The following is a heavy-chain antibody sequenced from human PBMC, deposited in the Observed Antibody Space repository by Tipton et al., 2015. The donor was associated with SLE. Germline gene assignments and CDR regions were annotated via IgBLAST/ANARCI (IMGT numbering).Heavy chain of an antibody. V-gene: IGHV4-34*01. CDR3: AESGYSYGGGACDI. CDR2: INHSGST. CDR1: GGSFSGYY. Sequence: TLSLTCAVYGGSFSGYYWSWIRQPPGKGLEWIGEINHSGSTNYNPSLKSRVTISVDTSKNQFSLKLSSVTAADTAVYYCAESGYSYGGGACDIWGQGTMVTVSS. J-gene: IGHJ3*02. D-gene: IGHD5-18*01.